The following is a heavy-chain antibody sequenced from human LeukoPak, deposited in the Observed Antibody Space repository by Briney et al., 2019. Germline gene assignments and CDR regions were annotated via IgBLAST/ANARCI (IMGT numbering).Heavy chain of an antibody. J-gene: IGHJ4*02. CDR2: IKSKTDGGTT. D-gene: IGHD3-10*01. CDR1: GFTFSNAW. CDR3: TTDITMVRGND. V-gene: IGHV3-15*01. Sequence: TGGSLRLSCAASGFTFSNAWMSWVRQAPGKGLEWVGRIKSKTDGGTTDYAAPVKGRFTISRDDSKNTLYLQMNSLKTEDTAVYYCTTDITMVRGNDWGQGTLVTVSS.